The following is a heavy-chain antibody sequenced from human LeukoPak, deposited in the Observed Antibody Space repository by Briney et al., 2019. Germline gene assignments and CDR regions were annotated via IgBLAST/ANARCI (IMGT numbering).Heavy chain of an antibody. V-gene: IGHV3-23*01. J-gene: IGHJ4*02. D-gene: IGHD3-9*01. Sequence: GGSLRLSCAASGFTFSNYAMSWVRQAPGKGLEWVSAILGSGGSTYYADSVKGRFTVSRDNSKSTLYLQMNSLRAEDTALYYCAKWGDYDVLTGYYAPDYWGQGTLVTVSS. CDR1: GFTFSNYA. CDR2: ILGSGGST. CDR3: AKWGDYDVLTGYYAPDY.